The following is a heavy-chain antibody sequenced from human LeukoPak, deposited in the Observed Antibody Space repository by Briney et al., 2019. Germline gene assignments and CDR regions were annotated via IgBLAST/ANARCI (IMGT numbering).Heavy chain of an antibody. CDR2: IKQDGSER. J-gene: IGHJ6*03. Sequence: PGGSLRLSCAASGFTLRSFWMSWVRQAPGKGLEWVANIKQDGSERYYMDSVTGRFTISRDNAKNSLYLRLSSLRAEDTAVYYCAREPYYYYYYMDVWGKGTTVTVSS. CDR1: GFTLRSFW. V-gene: IGHV3-7*01. CDR3: AREPYYYYYYMDV.